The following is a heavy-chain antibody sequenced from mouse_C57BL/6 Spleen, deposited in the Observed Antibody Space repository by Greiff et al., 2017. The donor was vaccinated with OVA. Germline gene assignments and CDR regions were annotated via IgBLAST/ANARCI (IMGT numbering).Heavy chain of an antibody. CDR2: IYPGDGDT. CDR3: ARSGTGPFAY. V-gene: IGHV1-82*01. Sequence: QVQLQQSGPELVKPGASVKISCKASGYAFSSSWMNWVKQRPGKGLEWIGRIYPGDGDTNYNGKFKGTATLTADKSSSTAYMQLSSLTSEDSAVYFCARSGTGPFAYWGQGTLVTVSA. CDR1: GYAFSSSW. D-gene: IGHD4-1*01. J-gene: IGHJ3*01.